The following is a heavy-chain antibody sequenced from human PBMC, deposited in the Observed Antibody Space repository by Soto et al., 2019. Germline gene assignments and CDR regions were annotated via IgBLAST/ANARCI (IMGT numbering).Heavy chain of an antibody. J-gene: IGHJ1*01. Sequence: GGYLSVSCAASGLTFTNYWMSWVRQAPGKGLEWVANINQDESQKYYVDSVKGRFTVSRDNAKDSLYLEMNSLTAEDTAVYCGGKLEYKTVWKLNAWGKGTLVIVSS. CDR3: GKLEYKTVWKLNA. CDR2: INQDESQK. V-gene: IGHV3-7*01. D-gene: IGHD1-1*01. CDR1: GLTFTNYW.